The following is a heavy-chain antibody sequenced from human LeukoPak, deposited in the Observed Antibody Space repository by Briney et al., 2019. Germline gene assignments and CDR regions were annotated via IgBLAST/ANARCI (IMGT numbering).Heavy chain of an antibody. CDR1: GGTFSSYA. CDR3: ARSIVVMVAALNWFDP. J-gene: IGHJ5*02. D-gene: IGHD2-15*01. CDR2: IIPIFGTA. V-gene: IGHV1-69*05. Sequence: GSSVKVSCKASGGTFSSYAISWVRQAPGQGLEWMGRIIPIFGTANYAQKFQGRVTITTDESTSTAYMELSSLRSEDTAVYYCARSIVVMVAALNWFDPWGQGTLVTVSS.